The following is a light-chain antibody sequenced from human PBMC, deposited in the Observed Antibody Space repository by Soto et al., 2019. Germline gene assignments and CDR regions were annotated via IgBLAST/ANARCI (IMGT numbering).Light chain of an antibody. CDR1: STDVGGYNY. J-gene: IGLJ1*01. CDR2: QVS. V-gene: IGLV2-8*01. CDR3: SSYAGSLYV. Sequence: QSVLTQPPSESGSPGQSVTISCTGTSTDVGGYNYVSWYQQHPGKAPKLMIYQVSKRPSGVPDRFSGSKSGNTASLTVSGLQAEDEADYYCSSYAGSLYVFGTGTKVTV.